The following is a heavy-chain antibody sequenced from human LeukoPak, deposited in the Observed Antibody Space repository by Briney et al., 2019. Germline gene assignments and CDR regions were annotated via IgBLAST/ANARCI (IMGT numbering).Heavy chain of an antibody. CDR1: GGSISSYY. J-gene: IGHJ6*03. CDR3: ARASVTYYYYYYMDV. CDR2: IHYSGST. Sequence: SETLSLTCTVSGGSISSYYWTWIRQPPGKGLEWIGYIHYSGSTNYNPSLKSRVTISVDTSKNQFSLKLSSVTAADTAVYYCARASVTYYYYYYMDVWGKGTTVTVSS. V-gene: IGHV4-59*01. D-gene: IGHD4-11*01.